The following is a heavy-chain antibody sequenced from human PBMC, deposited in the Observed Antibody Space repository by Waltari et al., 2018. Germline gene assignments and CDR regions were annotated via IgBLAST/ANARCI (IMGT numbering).Heavy chain of an antibody. V-gene: IGHV3-9*01. Sequence: EVQLVESGGGLVQPGRSMRLSCAASGFTLDDYALHWVRQAPGKGLGVFSCIIWNRCIIGYADSVTGRFTISRDNAKNSLCLQMNSLRAEDTALYYCAKAGVGDDYFDYWGQGTLVTVSS. J-gene: IGHJ4*02. CDR3: AKAGVGDDYFDY. CDR2: IIWNRCII. CDR1: GFTLDDYA. D-gene: IGHD3-10*01.